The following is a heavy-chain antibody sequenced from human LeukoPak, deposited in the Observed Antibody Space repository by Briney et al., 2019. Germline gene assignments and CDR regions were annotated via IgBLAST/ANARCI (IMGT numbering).Heavy chain of an antibody. CDR2: IYSDDT. V-gene: IGHV3-53*05. CDR3: AKDKSYSSGCPDY. Sequence: GGSLRLSCTVSGFTVSSNSMSWVRQAPGKGLEWVSFIYSDDTHYSDSVKGRFTISRDNAKNSLYLQMNSLRAEDTALYYCAKDKSYSSGCPDYWGQGTLVTVSS. J-gene: IGHJ4*02. D-gene: IGHD6-19*01. CDR1: GFTVSSNS.